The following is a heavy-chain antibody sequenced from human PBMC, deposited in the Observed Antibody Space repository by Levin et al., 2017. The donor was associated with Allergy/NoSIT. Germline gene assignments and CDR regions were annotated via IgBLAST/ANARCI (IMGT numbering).Heavy chain of an antibody. J-gene: IGHJ4*02. CDR1: GFTFSTYW. CDR3: ARYYGSGPIGN. CDR2: IKQDGSEK. D-gene: IGHD3-10*01. Sequence: GESLKISCAASGFTFSTYWMSWVRQAPGKGLEWVANIKQDGSEKHYVDSVKGRFTISRDNARNSLFLQMNSLRVEDTAVYYCARYYGSGPIGNWGQGTPVTVSS. V-gene: IGHV3-7*01.